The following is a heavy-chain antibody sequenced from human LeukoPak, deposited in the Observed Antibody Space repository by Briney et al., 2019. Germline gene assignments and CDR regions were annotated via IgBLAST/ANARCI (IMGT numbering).Heavy chain of an antibody. Sequence: GGSLRLSCAASGFTFSSYWMSWVRQAPGKGLEWVANIKQDGSEKYYVDSVKGRFTISRDNAKNSLYLQMSSLRAEDTAVYYCAREMYSSSWYLAYYFDYWGQGTLVTVSS. J-gene: IGHJ4*02. CDR1: GFTFSSYW. V-gene: IGHV3-7*03. CDR2: IKQDGSEK. D-gene: IGHD6-13*01. CDR3: AREMYSSSWYLAYYFDY.